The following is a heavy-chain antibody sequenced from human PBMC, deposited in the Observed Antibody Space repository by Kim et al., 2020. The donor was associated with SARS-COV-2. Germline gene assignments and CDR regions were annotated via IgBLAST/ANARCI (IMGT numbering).Heavy chain of an antibody. J-gene: IGHJ4*02. D-gene: IGHD3-10*01. V-gene: IGHV3-15*06. CDR2: T. Sequence: TNYAAHWKGRFSISREDSKNTVYLQMNSLRTEDTAVYYCTTDRLGSPGDYWGQGTLVTVSS. CDR3: TTDRLGSPGDY.